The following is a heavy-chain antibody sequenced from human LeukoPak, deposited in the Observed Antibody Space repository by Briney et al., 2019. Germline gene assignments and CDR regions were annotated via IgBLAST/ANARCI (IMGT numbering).Heavy chain of an antibody. J-gene: IGHJ5*02. V-gene: IGHV4-34*01. CDR2: INHSGST. Sequence: SETLSLTCAVYGGSFSGYYWSWIRQPPGKGLEWIGEINHSGSTNYNPSLKSRVTISVDKSKNQFSLKLSSVTAADTAVYYCARDGPSGSYFNWFDPWGQGTLVTVSS. D-gene: IGHD1-26*01. CDR1: GGSFSGYY. CDR3: ARDGPSGSYFNWFDP.